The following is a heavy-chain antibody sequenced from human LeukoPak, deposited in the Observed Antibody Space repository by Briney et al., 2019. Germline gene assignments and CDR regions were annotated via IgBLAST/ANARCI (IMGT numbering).Heavy chain of an antibody. CDR2: ISAYNGNT. Sequence: GASVKVSCKASGYTFTGYYMHWVRQAPGQGLEWMGWISAYNGNTNYAQKLQGRVTMTTDTSTSTAYMELRSLRSDDTAVYYCARAAAIAAAGTGNDYWGQGTLVTVSS. V-gene: IGHV1-18*04. J-gene: IGHJ4*02. D-gene: IGHD6-13*01. CDR1: GYTFTGYY. CDR3: ARAAAIAAAGTGNDY.